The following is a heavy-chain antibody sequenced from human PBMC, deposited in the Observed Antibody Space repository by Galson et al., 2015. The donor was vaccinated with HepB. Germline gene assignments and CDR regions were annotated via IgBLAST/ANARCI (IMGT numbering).Heavy chain of an antibody. J-gene: IGHJ3*02. CDR3: ARDLSTYYDSTSAFDI. Sequence: SLRLSCAASGFSFSSSVIHWVRQAPGKGLEWVAVISFDDTNKYYADSVKGRFAISRDNSKNTVYVHMSSLRPEDAAVYYCARDLSTYYDSTSAFDIWGQGTMVTVSS. CDR2: ISFDDTNK. D-gene: IGHD3-22*01. V-gene: IGHV3-30*09. CDR1: GFSFSSSV.